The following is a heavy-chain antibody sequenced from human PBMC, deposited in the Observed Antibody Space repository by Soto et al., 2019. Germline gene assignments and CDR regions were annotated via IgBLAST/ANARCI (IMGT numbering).Heavy chain of an antibody. V-gene: IGHV4-59*12. D-gene: IGHD3-10*01. CDR3: ARDRFDITMVRRPRRYYYYMDV. J-gene: IGHJ6*03. CDR2: IYYSGST. CDR1: GGSISSYY. Sequence: SETLSLTCTVSGGSISSYYWSWIRQPPGKGLEWIGYIYYSGSTNYNPSLKSRVTISVDTSKNQFSLKLSSVTAADTAVYYCARDRFDITMVRRPRRYYYYMDVWGKGTTVTVSS.